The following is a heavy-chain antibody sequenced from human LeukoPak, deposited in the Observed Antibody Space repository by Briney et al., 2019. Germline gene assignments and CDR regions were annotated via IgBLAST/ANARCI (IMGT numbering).Heavy chain of an antibody. V-gene: IGHV3-43*02. CDR1: GFTFDDYA. J-gene: IGHJ4*02. CDR3: AKDMQQLEYSSGWYGEADY. Sequence: PGGSLRLSCAASGFTFDDYAMHWVRQAPGKGLEWVSLISGDGGSTYYADSVKGRFTISRDNSKNSLYLQMNSLRTEDTALYYCAKDMQQLEYSSGWYGEADYWGQGTLVTVSS. CDR2: ISGDGGST. D-gene: IGHD6-19*01.